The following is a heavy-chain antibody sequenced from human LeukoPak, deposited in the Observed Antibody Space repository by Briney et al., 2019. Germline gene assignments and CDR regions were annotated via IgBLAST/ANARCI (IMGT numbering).Heavy chain of an antibody. Sequence: VASVKASCKASGYTFTGYYMHWVGQAPGQGLEWMGWINPNIGGTNYAKKFQGRVTMTRATSISTADMELSRLRSDDTAVYYWARRVGTAMESWGQGTLVTVSS. CDR1: GYTFTGYY. D-gene: IGHD5-18*01. V-gene: IGHV1-2*02. CDR2: INPNIGGT. J-gene: IGHJ5*02. CDR3: ARRVGTAMES.